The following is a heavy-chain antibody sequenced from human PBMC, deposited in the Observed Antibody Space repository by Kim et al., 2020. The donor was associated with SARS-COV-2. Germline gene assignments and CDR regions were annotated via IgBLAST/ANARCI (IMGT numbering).Heavy chain of an antibody. D-gene: IGHD1-1*01. CDR1: GYTFTSYY. V-gene: IGHV1-46*01. CDR2: INPSGGST. Sequence: ASVKVSCKASGYTFTSYYMHWVRQAPGQGLEWMGIINPSGGSTSYAQKFQGRVTMTRDTSTSTVYMELSSLRSEDTAVYYCARDHVERHDYYYGMDVWGQGTTVTVSS. J-gene: IGHJ6*02. CDR3: ARDHVERHDYYYGMDV.